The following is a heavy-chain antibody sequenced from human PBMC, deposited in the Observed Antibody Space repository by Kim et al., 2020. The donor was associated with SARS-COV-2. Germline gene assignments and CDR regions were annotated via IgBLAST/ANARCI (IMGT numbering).Heavy chain of an antibody. Sequence: SETLSLTCAVYGGSFSGYYWSWIRQPPGKGLEWIGEINHSGSTNYNPSLKSRVTISVDTSKNQFSLKLSSVTAADTAVYYCARGKGGVITFTGSPSFDPWGQGTLVTVSS. CDR2: INHSGST. CDR1: GGSFSGYY. CDR3: ARGKGGVITFTGSPSFDP. J-gene: IGHJ5*02. V-gene: IGHV4-34*01. D-gene: IGHD3-16*01.